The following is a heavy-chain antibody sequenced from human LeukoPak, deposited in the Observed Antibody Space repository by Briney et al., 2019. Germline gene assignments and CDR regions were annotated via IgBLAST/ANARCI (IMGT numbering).Heavy chain of an antibody. CDR2: ISGSGGST. Sequence: PGGSLRLSCAASGFTFSSYAMSWVRQAPGKELEWVSAISGSGGSTYYADSVKGRFTISRDNSKNTLYLQMNSLRAEDTAVYYCARGWGDYYDSSPLDYWGQGTLVTVSS. D-gene: IGHD3-22*01. CDR3: ARGWGDYYDSSPLDY. J-gene: IGHJ4*02. V-gene: IGHV3-23*01. CDR1: GFTFSSYA.